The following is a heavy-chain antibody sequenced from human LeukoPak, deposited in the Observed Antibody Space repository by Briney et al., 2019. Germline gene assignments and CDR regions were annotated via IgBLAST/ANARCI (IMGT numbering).Heavy chain of an antibody. CDR3: ARGPIKYDYIGGSYRSGAIAVDY. CDR1: GGSFSGYY. CDR2: INHSGST. Sequence: SETLSLTCAVYGGSFSGYYWSWIRQPPGKGLEWIGEINHSGSTNYNPSLKSRVTISVDTSKNQFSLKLSSVTAADTAVYYCARGPIKYDYIGGSYRSGAIAVDYWGQGTLVTVSS. D-gene: IGHD3-16*02. J-gene: IGHJ4*02. V-gene: IGHV4-34*01.